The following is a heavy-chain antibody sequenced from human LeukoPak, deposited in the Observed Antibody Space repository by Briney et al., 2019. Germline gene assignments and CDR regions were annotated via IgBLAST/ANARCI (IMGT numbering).Heavy chain of an antibody. Sequence: KPSETLSLTCTVSDGSINNVYHWGWIRQPPGKGPGWLGSFYPGGNTYYNPSVKSRLTISVDTSKNQFSLRLLSMAATDTAVYYCARHSPGRLAAVDSCGQGTLVTVSS. V-gene: IGHV4-38-2*02. CDR3: ARHSPGRLAAVDS. CDR2: FYPGGNT. CDR1: DGSINNVYH. D-gene: IGHD6-25*01. J-gene: IGHJ4*02.